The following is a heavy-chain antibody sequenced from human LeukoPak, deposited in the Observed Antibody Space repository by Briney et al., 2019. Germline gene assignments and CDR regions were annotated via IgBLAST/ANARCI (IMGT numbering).Heavy chain of an antibody. J-gene: IGHJ4*02. CDR1: AYTFTSHG. CDR2: ISAYTGNT. CDR3: ARVLLYDSGDY. D-gene: IGHD3-3*01. V-gene: IGHV1-18*01. Sequence: ASVKVSCKASAYTFTSHGISWVRQAPGQGLDWMGWISAYTGNTNYAQKLQGRVTMTTDTSTNTAYMELRSLRSDDTAVYYCARVLLYDSGDYWGQGTLVTVSS.